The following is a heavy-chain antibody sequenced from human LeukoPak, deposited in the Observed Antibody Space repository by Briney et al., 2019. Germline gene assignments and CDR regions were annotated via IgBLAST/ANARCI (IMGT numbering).Heavy chain of an antibody. CDR2: IYYSGST. CDR3: ARLSDSSSWYKPSPRANWFDP. J-gene: IGHJ5*02. Sequence: SETLSLTCTVSGGSISSYYWSWIRQPPGKGLKWIGYIYYSGSTNYNPSLKSRVTISVDTSKNQFSLKLSSVTAADTAVYYCARLSDSSSWYKPSPRANWFDPWGQGTLVTVSS. CDR1: GGSISSYY. D-gene: IGHD6-13*01. V-gene: IGHV4-59*01.